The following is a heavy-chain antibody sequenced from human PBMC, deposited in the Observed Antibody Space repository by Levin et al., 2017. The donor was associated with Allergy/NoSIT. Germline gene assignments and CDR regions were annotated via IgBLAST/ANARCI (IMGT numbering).Heavy chain of an antibody. CDR3: ARDGALIEQQLEGWFDY. CDR1: GFTFSSYA. D-gene: IGHD6-13*01. Sequence: GESLKISCAASGFTFSSYAMHWVRQAPGKGLEWVAVISYDGSNKYYADSVKGRFTISRDNSKNTLYLQMNSLRAEDTAVYYCARDGALIEQQLEGWFDYWGQGTLVTVSS. V-gene: IGHV3-30-3*01. J-gene: IGHJ4*02. CDR2: ISYDGSNK.